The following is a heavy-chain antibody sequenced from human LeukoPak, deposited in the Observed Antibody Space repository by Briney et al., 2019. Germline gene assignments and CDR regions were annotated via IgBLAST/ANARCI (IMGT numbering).Heavy chain of an antibody. D-gene: IGHD3-22*01. V-gene: IGHV1-2*02. CDR2: INPYSGET. Sequence: MGWINPYSGETMYSQKFQGRVTMTRDTSITTANMELSRLTSDDPAVYYCARGTMNLDYWGQGTLVSVSS. J-gene: IGHJ4*02. CDR3: ARGTMNLDY.